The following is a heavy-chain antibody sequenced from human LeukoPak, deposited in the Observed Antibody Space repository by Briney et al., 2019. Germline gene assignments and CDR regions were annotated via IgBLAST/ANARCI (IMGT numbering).Heavy chain of an antibody. J-gene: IGHJ4*02. D-gene: IGHD4-23*01. CDR3: ARDLGGNGYFDY. V-gene: IGHV3-30*03. Sequence: GRSLRLSCAASGFTFSSYGMPWVRQAPGKGLEWVAVISYGSDKYYADSVKGRFTISRDNSKNTLYLQMNSLRAEDTAVYYCARDLGGNGYFDYWGQGTLVTVSS. CDR2: ISYGSDK. CDR1: GFTFSSYG.